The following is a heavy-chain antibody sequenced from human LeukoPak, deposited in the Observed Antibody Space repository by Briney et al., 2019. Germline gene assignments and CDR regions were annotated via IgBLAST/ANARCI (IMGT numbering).Heavy chain of an antibody. CDR1: GFTFSNAW. D-gene: IGHD3-22*01. Sequence: PGGSLRLSCAASGFTFSNAWMSWVRQAPGKGLEWVGRLKSKTDGGATDYAAPVKGRFTISRDDSKNTLYLQMNSLKTEDTAVYYCTTDLRYDNNIGGQGTLVTVSS. V-gene: IGHV3-15*01. CDR2: LKSKTDGGAT. J-gene: IGHJ4*02. CDR3: TTDLRYDNNI.